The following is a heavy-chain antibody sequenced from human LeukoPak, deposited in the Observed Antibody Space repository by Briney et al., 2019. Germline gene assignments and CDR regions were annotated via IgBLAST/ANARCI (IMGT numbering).Heavy chain of an antibody. Sequence: GGSLRLSCAASGFTFSSYGMHWVRQAPGKGLEWVAFIRYDGSNKYYADSVKGRFTISRDNSKNTLYLQMNSLRAEDTAVYYCAKDFWVGATSDFDYWGQGTLVTVSS. J-gene: IGHJ4*02. CDR3: AKDFWVGATSDFDY. D-gene: IGHD1-26*01. CDR1: GFTFSSYG. CDR2: IRYDGSNK. V-gene: IGHV3-30*02.